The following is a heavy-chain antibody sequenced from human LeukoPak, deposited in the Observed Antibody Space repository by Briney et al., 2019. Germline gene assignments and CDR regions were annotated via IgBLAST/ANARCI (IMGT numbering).Heavy chain of an antibody. D-gene: IGHD6-13*01. CDR3: ARDRVSSSWYGSGYFDY. V-gene: IGHV4-39*07. Sequence: PSETLSLTCTVSGGSISTSNYYWGWIRQPPGKGLEWIGSIYYSGSTYYNPSLKSRVTISVDTSKNQFSLKLSSVTAADTAVYYCARDRVSSSWYGSGYFDYWGQGTLVTVSS. CDR1: GGSISTSNYY. J-gene: IGHJ4*02. CDR2: IYYSGST.